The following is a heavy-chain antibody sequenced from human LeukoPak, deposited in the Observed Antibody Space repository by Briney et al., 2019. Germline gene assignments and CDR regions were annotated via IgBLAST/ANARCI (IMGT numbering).Heavy chain of an antibody. V-gene: IGHV3-33*01. D-gene: IGHD2/OR15-2a*01. CDR2: IWYDGSNK. CDR1: GFTFSSYG. CDR3: ARMASGQYGDV. Sequence: GGSLRLSCAASGFTFSSYGMHWVRQAPGKGLEWVAVIWYDGSNKYYADSVKGRFTISRDNSKNTLYLQMNSLRAEDTAVYYYARMASGQYGDVWGQGTTVTVSS. J-gene: IGHJ6*02.